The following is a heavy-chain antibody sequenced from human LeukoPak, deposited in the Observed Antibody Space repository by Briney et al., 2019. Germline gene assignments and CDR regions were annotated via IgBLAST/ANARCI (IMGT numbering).Heavy chain of an antibody. J-gene: IGHJ4*02. CDR2: INSDGSEG. CDR1: GFTFSGFW. Sequence: GGSLRLSCAVSGFTFSGFWMSWSRQAPGKGLEWVASINSDGSEGYYADVVKGRFTISRDNAKNSLYLQINSLRAEDAAVYYCARQKPLAILLFDYWGQGTLVTVSS. V-gene: IGHV3-7*01. CDR3: ARQKPLAILLFDY. D-gene: IGHD2/OR15-2a*01.